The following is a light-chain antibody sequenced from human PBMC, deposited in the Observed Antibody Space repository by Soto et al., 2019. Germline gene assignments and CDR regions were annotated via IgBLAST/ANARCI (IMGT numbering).Light chain of an antibody. CDR1: QSISSSY. J-gene: IGKJ2*03. Sequence: EIVLTQSPATLSLSPGERATLSCRASQSISSSYLAWYQHKPGQGPRLLIFAASSRATGVPDRFSGSGSGKDFTLTITRLEPEDSAIYYCQQYGRSPHSFGRGTHLEIK. V-gene: IGKV3-20*01. CDR3: QQYGRSPHS. CDR2: AAS.